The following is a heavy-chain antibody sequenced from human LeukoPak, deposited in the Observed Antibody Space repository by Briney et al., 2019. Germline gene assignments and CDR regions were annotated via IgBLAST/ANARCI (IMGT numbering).Heavy chain of an antibody. V-gene: IGHV3-23*01. D-gene: IGHD3-3*01. J-gene: IGHJ6*02. CDR3: ARDFWATNYYYGMDV. Sequence: GGSLRLSCAAPGFTFRNYAMAWVRQAPGKGLECVSAISGSGDSVRHADSVKGRFTISRDNSKNTLYLQMDNLRAEDTALYYCARDFWATNYYYGMDVWGQGTTVTVS. CDR1: GFTFRNYA. CDR2: ISGSGDSV.